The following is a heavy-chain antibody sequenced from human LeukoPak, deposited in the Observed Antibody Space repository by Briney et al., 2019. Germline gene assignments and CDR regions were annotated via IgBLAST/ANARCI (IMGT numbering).Heavy chain of an antibody. Sequence: GASVKVSCKASGGTFSSYAISWVRQAPGQGLEWVGWISAYNGNTNYEQKLQGRVTMATDTSTSTVYMELRSLRSDDTAVYYCARDRGYDTSGYTVDYWGQGTLVTVSS. D-gene: IGHD3-22*01. J-gene: IGHJ4*02. CDR1: GGTFSSYA. V-gene: IGHV1-18*01. CDR3: ARDRGYDTSGYTVDY. CDR2: ISAYNGNT.